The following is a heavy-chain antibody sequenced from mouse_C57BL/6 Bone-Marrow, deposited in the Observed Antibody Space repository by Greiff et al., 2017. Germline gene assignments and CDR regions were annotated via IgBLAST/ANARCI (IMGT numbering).Heavy chain of an antibody. CDR3: AREHSHDFFAY. V-gene: IGHV1-50*01. Sequence: VQLQQPGAELVKPGASVKLSCKASGYTFTSYWMQWVKQRPGQGLEWIGEIDPSDSYTNYNQKFKGKATLTVDTSSSTAYMQLSSLTSEDSAVYYCAREHSHDFFAYWGQGNLVTVSA. CDR2: IDPSDSYT. J-gene: IGHJ3*01. D-gene: IGHD2-13*01. CDR1: GYTFTSYW.